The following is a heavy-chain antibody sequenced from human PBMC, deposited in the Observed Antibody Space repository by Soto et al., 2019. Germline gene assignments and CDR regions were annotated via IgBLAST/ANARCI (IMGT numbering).Heavy chain of an antibody. Sequence: GGSLRLSCAASGFTFSSYAMSWVRQAPGKGLEWVSGISGSGDSTYYADSVKGRFTISRDNSKNTLYLQVNSLRAEDTAAYYCAKDVGYSGSLYFDYWGQGSLVTVSS. CDR1: GFTFSSYA. V-gene: IGHV3-23*01. CDR2: ISGSGDST. J-gene: IGHJ4*02. CDR3: AKDVGYSGSLYFDY. D-gene: IGHD1-26*01.